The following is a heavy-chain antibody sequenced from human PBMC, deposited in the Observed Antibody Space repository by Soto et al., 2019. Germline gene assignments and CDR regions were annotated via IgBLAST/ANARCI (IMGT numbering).Heavy chain of an antibody. V-gene: IGHV3-30*18. J-gene: IGHJ5*02. CDR2: ISYDGSNK. D-gene: IGHD2-2*01. Sequence: GGSLRLSCAASGFTFSSYGMHWVRQAPGKGLEWVAVISYDGSNKYYADSVKGRFTISRDNSKNTLYLQMNSLRAEDTAVYYCAKVSGDIVVVPADDAWGQGTLVTVSS. CDR3: AKVSGDIVVVPADDA. CDR1: GFTFSSYG.